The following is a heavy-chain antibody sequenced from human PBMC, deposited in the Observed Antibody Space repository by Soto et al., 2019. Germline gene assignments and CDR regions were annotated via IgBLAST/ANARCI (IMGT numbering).Heavy chain of an antibody. V-gene: IGHV1-18*01. CDR2: INGYNGNT. Sequence: QAQVVQSETEVKRPGASVKLSCKASGYTFSRYGISWVRQAPGQGLEWMGWINGYNGNTNYAQRLQDRVTMTADTSTNTVFLEVRSLTSEDAAVYYCTRDLLFDFRTGFEDGFDIWGHGTLLIVSS. D-gene: IGHD3-9*01. J-gene: IGHJ3*02. CDR3: TRDLLFDFRTGFEDGFDI. CDR1: GYTFSRYG.